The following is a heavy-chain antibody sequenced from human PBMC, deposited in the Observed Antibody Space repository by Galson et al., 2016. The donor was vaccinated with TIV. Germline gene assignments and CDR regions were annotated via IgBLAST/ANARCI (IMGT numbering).Heavy chain of an antibody. CDR3: AKDRTPGSSAWYFDY. D-gene: IGHD6-19*01. V-gene: IGHV3-23*01. J-gene: IGHJ4*01. CDR1: GFDFSNHA. CDR2: ISGGGGGR. Sequence: SLRLSCAVSGFDFSNHAMSWVRQAPGEGLQWVSAISGGGGGRYYADSVKGLFTIYRDISKKTLYLDMDSLRADDTALYYCAKDRTPGSSAWYFDYWGHGTTVIVSS.